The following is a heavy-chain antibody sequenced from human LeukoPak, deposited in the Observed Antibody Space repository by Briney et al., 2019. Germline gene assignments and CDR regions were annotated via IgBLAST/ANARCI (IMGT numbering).Heavy chain of an antibody. CDR3: ARDLITFGGVIVIRPFDY. CDR2: ISSSSSYI. CDR1: GFTFSSYS. Sequence: GGSLRLSCAASGFTFSSYSMNWVRQAPGKGLEWVSSISSSSSYIYYADSVKGRFTISRDNAKNSLYLQMNSLRAEDTAVYYCARDLITFGGVIVIRPFDYWGQGTLVTVSS. J-gene: IGHJ4*02. D-gene: IGHD3-16*02. V-gene: IGHV3-21*01.